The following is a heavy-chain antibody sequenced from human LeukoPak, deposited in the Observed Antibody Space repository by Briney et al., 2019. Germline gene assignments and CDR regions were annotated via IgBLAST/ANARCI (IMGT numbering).Heavy chain of an antibody. J-gene: IGHJ3*02. V-gene: IGHV4-38-2*02. CDR1: GYSISSGYY. Sequence: SETLSLTCTVSGYSISSGYYWGWIRQPPGKGLEWIGNIYQAGSTYYNPSLKSRVTISLDTSKNQFSLKLSSVAAADTAVYYCARTWTPGGDAFDIWGQGTMVIVSS. CDR2: IYQAGST. CDR3: ARTWTPGGDAFDI. D-gene: IGHD3/OR15-3a*01.